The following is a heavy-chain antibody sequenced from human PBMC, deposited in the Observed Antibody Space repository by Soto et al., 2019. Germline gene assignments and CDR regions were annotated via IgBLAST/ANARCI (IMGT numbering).Heavy chain of an antibody. Sequence: QVQLVQSGAEVKKPGASVKVSCNAAGYTFTSYGISWVRQAPGQGLEWMGGISADNGNTNYAQKLQGIVTMTTDTHTSKAKMEMRRLRSADTAVYYLARDFAEIAAACTALSFDYGMDVWGQGTTVTVSS. V-gene: IGHV1-18*04. CDR1: GYTFTSYG. D-gene: IGHD6-13*01. CDR2: ISADNGNT. J-gene: IGHJ6*02. CDR3: ARDFAEIAAACTALSFDYGMDV.